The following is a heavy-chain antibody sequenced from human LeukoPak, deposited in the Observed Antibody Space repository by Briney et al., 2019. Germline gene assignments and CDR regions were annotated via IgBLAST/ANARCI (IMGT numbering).Heavy chain of an antibody. V-gene: IGHV4-59*01. D-gene: IGHD3-22*01. CDR3: ARQSISGSSLGYFDY. CDR2: IYDSGST. CDR1: GDSISTYY. J-gene: IGHJ4*02. Sequence: PSETLSLTCTVSGDSISTYYWSWIRQPPGKGLEWIGNIYDSGSTNYNPSLKSRLTISVDTSKNQCSLKLSSVTAADTAVYYCARQSISGSSLGYFDYWGQGTLVNVSS.